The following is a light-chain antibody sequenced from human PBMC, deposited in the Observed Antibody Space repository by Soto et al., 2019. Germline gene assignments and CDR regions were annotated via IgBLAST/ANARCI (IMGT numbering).Light chain of an antibody. CDR2: LGS. V-gene: IGKV2-28*01. J-gene: IGKJ1*01. CDR1: QSLLHSNGYNY. Sequence: DLVMTQSPLSLPVTPGEPASISCRSSQSLLHSNGYNYLDWYLQKPGQSPQLLIYLGSNRASGVPARFSGSGSGTDFTLKISRVEAEDVGVYYCMQDLQSPWAFGQGTKVEIK. CDR3: MQDLQSPWA.